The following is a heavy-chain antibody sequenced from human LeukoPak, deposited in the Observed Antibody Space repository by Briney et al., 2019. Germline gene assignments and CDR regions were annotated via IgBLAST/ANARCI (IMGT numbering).Heavy chain of an antibody. CDR1: GYTFTGYY. V-gene: IGHV1-2*02. CDR2: INPNSGGT. CDR3: ARPLTYYYDSNGRYAFEI. Sequence: ASVKVSCKASGYTFTGYYMHWVRQAPGQGLEWMGWINPNSGGTNYAQKFQGRVTMTRDTSISTAYMELSRLRSDDTAVYYCARPLTYYYDSNGRYAFEIWGQGTMVAVSS. J-gene: IGHJ3*02. D-gene: IGHD3-22*01.